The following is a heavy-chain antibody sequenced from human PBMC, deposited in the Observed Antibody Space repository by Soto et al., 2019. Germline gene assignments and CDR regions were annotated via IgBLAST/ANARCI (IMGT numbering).Heavy chain of an antibody. CDR1: GFTFSSYS. J-gene: IGHJ4*02. D-gene: IGHD3-9*01. CDR2: ISSSSSYI. V-gene: IGHV3-21*01. Sequence: GGSLRLSCAASGFTFSSYSMNWVRQAPGKGLEWVSSISSSSSYIYYADSVKGRFTISRDNAKNSLYLQMNSLRAEDTAVYYCARVPDVLRYFDWSAPLDYWGQGTLVTVSS. CDR3: ARVPDVLRYFDWSAPLDY.